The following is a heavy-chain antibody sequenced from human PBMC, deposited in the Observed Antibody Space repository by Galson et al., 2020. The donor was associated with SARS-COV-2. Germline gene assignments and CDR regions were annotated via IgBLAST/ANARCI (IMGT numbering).Heavy chain of an antibody. J-gene: IGHJ4*02. D-gene: IGHD2-15*01. CDR3: AKELVGTSGGSYFDY. Sequence: GESLKISCAASGFTFSSYGMHWVRQAPGKGLEWVAVISYDGSNKYYADSVKGRFTISRDNSKNTLYLQMNSLRAEDTAVYYCAKELVGTSGGSYFDYWGQGTLVTVSS. V-gene: IGHV3-30*18. CDR1: GFTFSSYG. CDR2: ISYDGSNK.